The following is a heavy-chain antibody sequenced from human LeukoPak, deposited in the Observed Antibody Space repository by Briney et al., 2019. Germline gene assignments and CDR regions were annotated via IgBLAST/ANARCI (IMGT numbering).Heavy chain of an antibody. D-gene: IGHD1-26*01. J-gene: IGHJ5*02. CDR1: GFPFSSYE. Sequence: GGSLRLSCAASGFPFSSYEMNWVRQAPGKRLQWVSYISSSGNKIYYAASVKGRFTISRDNAKNSLYLQIDSLRAEDTAVYYCARGQRPQYTSTWDDWFDPWGQGTQVTVSS. CDR3: ARGQRPQYTSTWDDWFDP. V-gene: IGHV3-48*03. CDR2: ISSSGNKI.